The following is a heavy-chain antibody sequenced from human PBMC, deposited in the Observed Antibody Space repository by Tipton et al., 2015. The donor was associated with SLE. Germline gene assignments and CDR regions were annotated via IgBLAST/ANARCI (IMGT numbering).Heavy chain of an antibody. D-gene: IGHD3-16*01. CDR1: GGSISSGNYY. Sequence: LSLTCTVSGGSISSGNYYWSWIRQPAGKGLEWIGYIFHSGGTNSNPSLKSRVAMSLDTSKNQFSLRLSSVSTADTAVYYCARGSDYYGYFEYWGQGVLVTVSS. CDR2: IFHSGGT. CDR3: ARGSDYYGYFEY. J-gene: IGHJ4*02. V-gene: IGHV4-61*10.